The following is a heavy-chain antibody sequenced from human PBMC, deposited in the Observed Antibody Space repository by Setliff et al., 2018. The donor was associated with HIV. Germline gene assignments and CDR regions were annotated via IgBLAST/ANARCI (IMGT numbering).Heavy chain of an antibody. CDR3: ARYNGQLLFRSFYYYMDV. J-gene: IGHJ6*03. CDR2: IYSGGST. CDR1: GFTVSANY. D-gene: IGHD1-20*01. Sequence: PGGSLRLSCAASGFTVSANYMTWVRQSPGRGLEWVSLIYSGGSTHYTDSVKGRFTISRDNSKNTLYLQMNSLRAEDTAVYFCARYNGQLLFRSFYYYMDVWGKGTTVTVSS. V-gene: IGHV3-53*01.